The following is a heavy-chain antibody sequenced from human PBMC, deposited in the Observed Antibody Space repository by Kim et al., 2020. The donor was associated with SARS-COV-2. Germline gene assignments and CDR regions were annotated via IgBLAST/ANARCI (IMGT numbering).Heavy chain of an antibody. Sequence: GGSLRLSCRGSGFSFGDYTMAWVRQAPGEGLEWVAFIRSNAYGGTTAYAASVKGRFTMSRDDSKSTVYLQMIRLKPEDTAVYYCSRSTTVVSLPDYCGQGTLVTVSS. CDR1: GFSFGDYT. CDR3: SRSTTVVSLPDY. V-gene: IGHV3-49*04. D-gene: IGHD4-17*01. J-gene: IGHJ4*02. CDR2: IRSNAYGGTT.